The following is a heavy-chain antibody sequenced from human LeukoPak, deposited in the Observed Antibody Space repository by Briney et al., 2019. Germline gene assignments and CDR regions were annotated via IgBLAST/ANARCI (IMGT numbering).Heavy chain of an antibody. J-gene: IGHJ5*01. D-gene: IGHD3-3*01. CDR2: INPNNGAT. CDR3: ARDQTFNFDFWRGYLGVFDS. V-gene: IGHV1-2*02. CDR1: GYIFTGHY. Sequence: ASVKVSCKASGYIFTGHYIHWLRQAPGHGLEWMGWINPNNGATKYAQKFQDRVTMTRDTSISTFYMEVRRLTSDDTSIYYCARDQTFNFDFWRGYLGVFDSWGQGTLVTVSS.